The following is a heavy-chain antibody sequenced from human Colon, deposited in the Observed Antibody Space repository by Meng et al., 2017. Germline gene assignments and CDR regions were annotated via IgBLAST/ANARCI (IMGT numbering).Heavy chain of an antibody. J-gene: IGHJ4*02. D-gene: IGHD6-19*01. CDR1: GGSVSSGSHY. CDR2: MFHSGTT. CDR3: ARLIAGWPFYFDY. V-gene: IGHV4-61*01. Sequence: LQGSGPGLVRPSETLSLTCNVSGGSVSSGSHYWSWIRQPPGKGLEWIGYMFHSGTTKYNPSLKSRVSMSVDTTKNQFYLKLTSVTVADTAVFYCARLIAGWPFYFDYWGQGILVTVSS.